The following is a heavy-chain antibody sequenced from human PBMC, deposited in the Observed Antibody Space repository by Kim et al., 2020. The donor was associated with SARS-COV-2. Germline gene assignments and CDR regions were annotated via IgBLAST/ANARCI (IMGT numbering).Heavy chain of an antibody. Sequence: RSSPSFQGQVTISADKSISTAYLQWSSLKASDTAMYYCASHANYGDYLNYWGQGTLVTVSS. D-gene: IGHD4-17*01. J-gene: IGHJ4*02. V-gene: IGHV5-51*01. CDR3: ASHANYGDYLNY.